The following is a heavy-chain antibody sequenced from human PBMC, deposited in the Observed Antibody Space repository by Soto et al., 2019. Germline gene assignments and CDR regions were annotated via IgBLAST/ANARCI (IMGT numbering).Heavy chain of an antibody. Sequence: PGGSLRLSCAASGFIFSSYAMSWVRQAPGKGLEWVSAISGSGGYTHYADSVKGRFTISRDNSKNTLYLQMNSLRAEDTAVYYCAKHTNDYGDYYFDYWGLGTLVTVSS. CDR2: ISGSGGYT. D-gene: IGHD4-17*01. J-gene: IGHJ4*02. V-gene: IGHV3-23*01. CDR1: GFIFSSYA. CDR3: AKHTNDYGDYYFDY.